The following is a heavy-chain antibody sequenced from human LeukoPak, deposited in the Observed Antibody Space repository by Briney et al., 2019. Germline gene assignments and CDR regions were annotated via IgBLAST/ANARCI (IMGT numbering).Heavy chain of an antibody. Sequence: SETLSLTCAVYGGSFSGYYWSWIRQPPGNGLEWIGEINHSGSTNYNPSLKSRVTISVDTSKNQFSLKLSSVTAADTAVYYCARGPGVLRYRSSTSCRKPVGHYFDYWGQGTLVTVSS. D-gene: IGHD2-2*01. CDR2: INHSGST. J-gene: IGHJ4*02. CDR1: GGSFSGYY. CDR3: ARGPGVLRYRSSTSCRKPVGHYFDY. V-gene: IGHV4-34*01.